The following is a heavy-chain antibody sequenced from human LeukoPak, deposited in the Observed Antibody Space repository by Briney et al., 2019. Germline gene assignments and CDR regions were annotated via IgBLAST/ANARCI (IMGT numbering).Heavy chain of an antibody. Sequence: GGSLRLSCAASGFSFSSYWMHWVRHAPGKGLEWVSIISGSGGTTFYADSVKGRFTISRDNSRNTLYLQMNSLRAEDTAVYYCAKGQSCSGSTCYFDNWGQGTLVTVSS. CDR1: GFSFSSYW. CDR2: ISGSGGTT. V-gene: IGHV3-23*01. D-gene: IGHD3-3*01. J-gene: IGHJ4*02. CDR3: AKGQSCSGSTCYFDN.